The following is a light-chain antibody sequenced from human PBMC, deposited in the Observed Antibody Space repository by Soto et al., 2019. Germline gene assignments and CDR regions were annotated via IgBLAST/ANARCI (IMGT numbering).Light chain of an antibody. V-gene: IGKV1-5*03. Sequence: DIQMTQSPSTLSASVGDRVTITCRASQSISSWVAWYQQKPGKRPKLLIYKASHLESGVPSRFSASGSGTEISLTVSTLQPGDFATYYCQDYNTYPWTYGHGTKVYIK. J-gene: IGKJ1*01. CDR2: KAS. CDR1: QSISSW. CDR3: QDYNTYPWT.